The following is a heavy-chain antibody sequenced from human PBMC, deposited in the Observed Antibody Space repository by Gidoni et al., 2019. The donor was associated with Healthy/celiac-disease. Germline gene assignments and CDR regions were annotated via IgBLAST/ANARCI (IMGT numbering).Heavy chain of an antibody. Sequence: EVQLVESGGGLVKPGGSLRLSCAASGFTFSSYSMNWVRQAPGKGLEWVSSISSSSSYIYYADSVKGRFTISRDNAKNSLYLQMNSLRAEDTAVYYCARGTFEMATMPNTPDYWGQGTLVTVSS. CDR3: ARGTFEMATMPNTPDY. CDR1: GFTFSSYS. D-gene: IGHD5-12*01. J-gene: IGHJ4*02. CDR2: ISSSSSYI. V-gene: IGHV3-21*01.